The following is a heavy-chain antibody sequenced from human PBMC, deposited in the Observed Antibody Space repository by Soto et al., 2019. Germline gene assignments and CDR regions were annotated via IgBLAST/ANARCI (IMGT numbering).Heavy chain of an antibody. D-gene: IGHD2-2*01. CDR2: IYPGDSDT. Sequence: RGESLKISCKGSGYSFTSYWIGWVRQMPGKGLEWMGIIYPGDSDTRYSPSFQGQVTISADKSISTAYLQWSSLKASDTAMYYCARGGYCSSTSCYGYNWFDPWGQGTLVTVSS. CDR3: ARGGYCSSTSCYGYNWFDP. CDR1: GYSFTSYW. V-gene: IGHV5-51*01. J-gene: IGHJ5*02.